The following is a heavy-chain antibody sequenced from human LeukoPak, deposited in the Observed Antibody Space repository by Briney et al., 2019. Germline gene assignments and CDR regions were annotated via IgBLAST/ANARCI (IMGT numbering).Heavy chain of an antibody. CDR2: SNSDGSST. J-gene: IGHJ5*02. D-gene: IGHD4-17*01. CDR3: AKGGSDYGDYRGWFDP. Sequence: PGGSLRLSCAASGFTFKTYWMHWVRQAPGKGLVWVSHSNSDGSSTSYADSVRGRFTISRDNAKNTLYLQMNSLRAEDTAVYYCAKGGSDYGDYRGWFDPWGQGTLVTVSS. V-gene: IGHV3-74*01. CDR1: GFTFKTYW.